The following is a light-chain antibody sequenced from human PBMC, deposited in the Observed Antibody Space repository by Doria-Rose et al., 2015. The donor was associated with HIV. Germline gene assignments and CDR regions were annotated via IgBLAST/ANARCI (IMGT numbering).Light chain of an antibody. Sequence: TQSPGTLSLSPGERATLSCRASQSFISTYLAWYQQKPGQAPSLLIYDGSTRATGIPDRFSASGSGTDFTLTINRLEPEDFALYYCHQYGTSWTFGQGTKVEI. J-gene: IGKJ1*01. CDR1: QSFISTY. V-gene: IGKV3-20*01. CDR3: HQYGTSWT. CDR2: DGS.